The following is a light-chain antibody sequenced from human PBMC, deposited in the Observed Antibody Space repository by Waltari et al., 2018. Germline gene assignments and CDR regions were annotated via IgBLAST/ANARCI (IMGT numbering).Light chain of an antibody. J-gene: IGLJ3*02. CDR1: SSDVGGYNY. Sequence: QSALTQPASVSGSPGQSITISCTGTSSDVGGYNYVSWHQQNPGKVPKLLIFDVSNRPSGVSNRFSGSKSGNTASLTISGLQAEDESDYYCCSFTSRSTWVFGGGTKLTVL. CDR3: CSFTSRSTWV. CDR2: DVS. V-gene: IGLV2-14*01.